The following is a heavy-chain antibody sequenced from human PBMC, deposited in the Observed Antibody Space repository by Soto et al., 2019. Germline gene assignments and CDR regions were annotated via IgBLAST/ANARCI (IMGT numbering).Heavy chain of an antibody. J-gene: IGHJ6*02. CDR1: GFTFSSYA. D-gene: IGHD3-22*01. CDR3: AKVSRGYPSEVGMDV. V-gene: IGHV3-23*01. Sequence: DVQLLESGGGLVQPGGSLRLSCGASGFTFSSYAMSWVRQAPGKGLEWVSAISGSGGSTYYADSVKGRFTISRDNSKNTLDLQMNSLRAEDTAVYYCAKVSRGYPSEVGMDVWGQGTTVTVSS. CDR2: ISGSGGST.